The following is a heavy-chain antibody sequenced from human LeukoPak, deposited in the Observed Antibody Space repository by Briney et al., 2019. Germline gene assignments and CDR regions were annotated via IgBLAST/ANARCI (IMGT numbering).Heavy chain of an antibody. V-gene: IGHV4-59*12. D-gene: IGHD3-3*01. Sequence: SETLSLTCTVSGGSISSYYWSWIRQPPGKGLEWIGYIYYSGSTNYNPSLKSRVTISVDTSKNQFSLKLSSVTAADTAVYYCARDPYDFWSGYPTFDYWGRGTLVTVSS. CDR2: IYYSGST. CDR3: ARDPYDFWSGYPTFDY. CDR1: GGSISSYY. J-gene: IGHJ4*02.